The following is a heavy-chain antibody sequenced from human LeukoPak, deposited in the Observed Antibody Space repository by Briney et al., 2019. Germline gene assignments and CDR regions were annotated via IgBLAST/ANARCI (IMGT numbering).Heavy chain of an antibody. V-gene: IGHV3-11*04. CDR1: GFTFSDYY. CDR2: ISSSGSTI. Sequence: PGGSLRLSCAASGFTFSDYYMSWIRQAPGKGLEWVSYISSSGSTIYYADSVKGRFTISRDSAKNSLYLQMNSLRAEDTAVYWCSREKPVGYYTMGVWGQGNTGIVSS. D-gene: IGHD3-3*01. CDR3: SREKPVGYYTMGV. J-gene: IGHJ6*01.